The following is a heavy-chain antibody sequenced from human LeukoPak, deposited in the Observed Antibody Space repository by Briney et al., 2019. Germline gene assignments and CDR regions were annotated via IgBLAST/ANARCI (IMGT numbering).Heavy chain of an antibody. J-gene: IGHJ1*01. CDR2: INHSGST. CDR1: GGSFSGYY. V-gene: IGHV4-34*01. CDR3: ARAPRYGDIHRRDFQH. D-gene: IGHD4-17*01. Sequence: PSETLSLTCAVYGGSFSGYYWSWIRQPPGKGLEWIGEINHSGSTNYNPSLKSRVTISVDTSKNQFSLKLSSVTAADTAVYYCARAPRYGDIHRRDFQHWGQGTLVTVSS.